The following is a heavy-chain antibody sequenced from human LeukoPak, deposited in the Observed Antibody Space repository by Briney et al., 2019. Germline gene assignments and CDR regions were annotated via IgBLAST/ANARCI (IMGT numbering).Heavy chain of an antibody. CDR1: GGSINNGGYY. J-gene: IGHJ5*02. V-gene: IGHV4-31*03. D-gene: IGHD3-10*01. CDR3: ARDTAKGVRGVNWFDP. Sequence: SETLSLTCTVSGGSINNGGYYWSWIRQHPGKGLEWIGYIYYSGSTYYNPSLKSRVTISVDTSKNQFSLKLSSVTAADTAVYYCARDTAKGVRGVNWFDPWGQGTLVTVSS. CDR2: IYYSGST.